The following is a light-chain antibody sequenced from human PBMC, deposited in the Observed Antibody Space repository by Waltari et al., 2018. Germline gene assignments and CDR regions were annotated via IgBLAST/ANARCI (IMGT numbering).Light chain of an antibody. CDR3: AAWDDSLSVYWV. Sequence: QSVLTQPPSASGTPGQRVTISCSGSSPNIGSNYVYWYQQLPGTAPKRLIYRNNQRPSGVPDRFSGSKSGTSASLAISGLRSEDEADYYCAAWDDSLSVYWVFGGGTKLTVL. J-gene: IGLJ3*02. CDR1: SPNIGSNY. CDR2: RNN. V-gene: IGLV1-47*01.